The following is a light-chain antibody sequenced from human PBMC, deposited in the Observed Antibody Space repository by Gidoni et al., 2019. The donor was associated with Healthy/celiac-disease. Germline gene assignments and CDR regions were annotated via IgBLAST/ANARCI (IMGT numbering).Light chain of an antibody. CDR2: DAS. Sequence: DIVMTQSPASLSSSPGDRATITCKASQSISNYLTWYQQKPGQAPKLLIYDASNRATGLPARFSGSGSGTDFTLTISSLEPEDIAVYYCQQCGNRPHTFGEGTKVEIK. J-gene: IGKJ4*01. V-gene: IGKV3-11*01. CDR3: QQCGNRPHT. CDR1: QSISNY.